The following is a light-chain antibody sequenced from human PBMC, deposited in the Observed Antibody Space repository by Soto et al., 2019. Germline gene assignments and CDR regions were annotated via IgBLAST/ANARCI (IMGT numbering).Light chain of an antibody. V-gene: IGKV3-20*01. Sequence: EIVLTQSPCTLSLSPGERATLSCRASQSVSSSYLAWYQQKPGQAPRLLIYGASSRATGIPDRFSGSGSGTDFPLTISRLEPEDFAVYYCQQYGSSPRTFGQGTKVDIK. CDR1: QSVSSSY. CDR3: QQYGSSPRT. J-gene: IGKJ1*01. CDR2: GAS.